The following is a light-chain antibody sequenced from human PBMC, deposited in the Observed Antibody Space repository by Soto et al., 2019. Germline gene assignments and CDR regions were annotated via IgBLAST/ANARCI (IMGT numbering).Light chain of an antibody. V-gene: IGKV2-28*01. CDR2: LGS. J-gene: IGKJ5*01. CDR3: MQPLQTLIT. CDR1: QSLTHSSGYNY. Sequence: EIVLTQSLLSLSVSPGEPASISCRSSQSLTHSSGYNYLDWYLLKSGQPPQLVIYLGSNRGSGVPDRFSGSGSGTHFTLTISRVETEDAGVYFCMQPLQTLITFGQGTRLEIQ.